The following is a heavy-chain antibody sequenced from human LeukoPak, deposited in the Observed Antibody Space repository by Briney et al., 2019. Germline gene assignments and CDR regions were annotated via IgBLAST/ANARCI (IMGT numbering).Heavy chain of an antibody. V-gene: IGHV3-49*04. D-gene: IGHD3-9*01. CDR3: TRAVNLRYFDS. J-gene: IGHJ4*02. Sequence: GGSLRLSCTASGFTFGDYAMSWVRQAPGKGLEWVGFIRSKAYGGTTEYAASVKGRFTISRGDSKSIAYLQMNSLKTEDTAVYYCTRAVNLRYFDSWGQGTLVTVSS. CDR2: IRSKAYGGTT. CDR1: GFTFGDYA.